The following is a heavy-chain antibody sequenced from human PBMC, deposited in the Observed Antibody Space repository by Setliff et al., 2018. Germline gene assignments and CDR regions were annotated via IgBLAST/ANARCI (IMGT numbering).Heavy chain of an antibody. J-gene: IGHJ6*03. D-gene: IGHD2-15*01. CDR2: IIPNPGRV. V-gene: IGHV1-69*10. Sequence: GASVKVSCKAFGYTFAKYGTSWVRQAPGQGLEWMGGIIPNPGRVKYAQRFQDRATITAEESTTTAYMELSSLRSEDTAVYYCARVRDCSGGSCHRGFYQYMDVWGKGTTVTVSS. CDR1: GYTFAKYG. CDR3: ARVRDCSGGSCHRGFYQYMDV.